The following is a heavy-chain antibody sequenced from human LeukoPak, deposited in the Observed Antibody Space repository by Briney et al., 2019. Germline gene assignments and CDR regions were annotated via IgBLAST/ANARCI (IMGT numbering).Heavy chain of an antibody. V-gene: IGHV4-38-2*02. CDR2: IYSSGST. D-gene: IGHD1-26*01. J-gene: IGHJ4*02. CDR3: AKSGGYGLIDY. Sequence: PSETLSLTCTVSGYSISSGYYWGWIRQPPGKGLEWIGSIYSSGSTYYNASLQSRVTISIETSKNQISLRLNSVTAADTAMYYCAKSGGYGLIDYWGQGTLVTVSS. CDR1: GYSISSGYY.